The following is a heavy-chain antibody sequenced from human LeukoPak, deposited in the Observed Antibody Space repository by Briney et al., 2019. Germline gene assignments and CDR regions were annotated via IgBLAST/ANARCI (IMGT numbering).Heavy chain of an antibody. J-gene: IGHJ4*02. D-gene: IGHD5-24*01. CDR2: ISSNGGST. CDR1: GFTFSSYA. V-gene: IGHV3-64*02. CDR3: ARGPRDGYNYGLDY. Sequence: GGSLRLSCAASGFTFSSYAMHWVRQAPGKGLEYVSAISSNGGSTYYADSVKGRFTISRDNSKNTLYLQMGSLRAEDMAVYYCARGPRDGYNYGLDYWGQGTLVTVSS.